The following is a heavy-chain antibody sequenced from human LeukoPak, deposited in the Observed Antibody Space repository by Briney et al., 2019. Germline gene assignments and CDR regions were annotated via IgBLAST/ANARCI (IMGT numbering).Heavy chain of an antibody. CDR2: IYYSGST. CDR1: GGSISSYY. D-gene: IGHD4-23*01. CDR3: AGAMTTVVISPFDY. V-gene: IGHV4-59*01. Sequence: SETLSLTCTVSGGSISSYYWSWIRQPPGKGLEWIGYIYYSGSTNYNPSLKSRVTISVDTSKNQFSLKLSSVTAADTAVYYCAGAMTTVVISPFDYWGQGTLVTVSS. J-gene: IGHJ4*02.